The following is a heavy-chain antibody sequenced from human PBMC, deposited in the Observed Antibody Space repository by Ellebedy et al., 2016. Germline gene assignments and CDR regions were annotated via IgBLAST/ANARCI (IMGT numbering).Heavy chain of an antibody. CDR2: INLNSQST. J-gene: IGHJ4*02. D-gene: IGHD6-19*01. Sequence: ASVKVSCKISEYIFTKYYMHWVRQAPGQGLEWMGIINLNSQSTTYAQKFQGRVTVTRDTAATTVYLDLYSLRSEDTAVYYCAGGLTATSGWYGFDDWGQGTLIAVSS. V-gene: IGHV1-46*01. CDR1: EYIFTKYY. CDR3: AGGLTATSGWYGFDD.